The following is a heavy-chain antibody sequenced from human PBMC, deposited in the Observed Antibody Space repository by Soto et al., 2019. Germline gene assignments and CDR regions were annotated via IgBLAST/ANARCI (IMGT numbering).Heavy chain of an antibody. CDR3: ARSLIAAAGRYYYYYGMDV. J-gene: IGHJ6*02. D-gene: IGHD6-13*01. CDR1: GGSFSGYY. V-gene: IGHV4-34*01. Sequence: SETLSLTCAVYGGSFSGYYWSWIRQPPGKGLEWIGEINHSGSTNYNPSLKSRVTISVDTSKNQFSLKLSSVTAADTAVYYCARSLIAAAGRYYYYYGMDVWGQGTTVTVSS. CDR2: INHSGST.